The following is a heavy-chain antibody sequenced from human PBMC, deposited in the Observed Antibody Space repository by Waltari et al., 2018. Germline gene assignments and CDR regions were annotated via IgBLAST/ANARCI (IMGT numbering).Heavy chain of an antibody. Sequence: QLQLQESGPGLVKPPETLSLTCTVSGGSISSSSYYWGWIRQPPEKGLEWVASMDYSGITYYNTSLKSRVTISVDTSKNQCSRKLSSVTAADTAVYYCARGSSSWYPFDYWGQGTLVTVSS. J-gene: IGHJ4*02. D-gene: IGHD6-13*01. CDR3: ARGSSSWYPFDY. V-gene: IGHV4-39*07. CDR2: MDYSGIT. CDR1: GGSISSSSYY.